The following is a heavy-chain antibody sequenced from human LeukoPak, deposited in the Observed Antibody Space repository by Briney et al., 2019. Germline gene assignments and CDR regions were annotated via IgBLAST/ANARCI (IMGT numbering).Heavy chain of an antibody. CDR1: GFTFSSYA. J-gene: IGHJ4*02. CDR2: ISYDGSNK. Sequence: GGSLRLSCAASGFTFSSYAMHWVRQAPGKGLEWVAVISYDGSNKYYADSVKGRFTISRDNSKNTLYLQMNSLRAEDTAVYYCARAPQAAMEYYFDYWGQGTLVTVSS. V-gene: IGHV3-30-3*01. CDR3: ARAPQAAMEYYFDY. D-gene: IGHD2-2*01.